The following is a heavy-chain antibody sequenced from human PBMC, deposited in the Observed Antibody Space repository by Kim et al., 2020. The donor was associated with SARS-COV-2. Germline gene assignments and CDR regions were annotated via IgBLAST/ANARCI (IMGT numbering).Heavy chain of an antibody. J-gene: IGHJ3*02. D-gene: IGHD3-9*01. CDR2: ISSSGSNI. Sequence: GGSLRLSCAASGFTFSDYYMNWIRQAPGKGLEWVSNISSSGSNIYYADSVKGRFTISRDNAKNSLYLQMNSLRADDTAVYYCARGMGDILTAYYMRTFDIWGQGTMVTVSS. CDR3: ARGMGDILTAYYMRTFDI. V-gene: IGHV3-11*01. CDR1: GFTFSDYY.